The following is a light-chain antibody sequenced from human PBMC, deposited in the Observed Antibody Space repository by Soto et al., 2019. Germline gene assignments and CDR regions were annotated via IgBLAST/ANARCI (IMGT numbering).Light chain of an antibody. CDR3: QQLYSFPRT. Sequence: DIQLTQSPSFLSASIGDRVAIICGASQDYSNFLAWYQQKPRRAPNLLMYDASTLQSGVPSRFSGSGSGTEFTLTISSLRPEDFATYYCQQLYSFPRTFGGGTKVDIK. J-gene: IGKJ4*01. CDR2: DAS. V-gene: IGKV1-9*01. CDR1: QDYSNF.